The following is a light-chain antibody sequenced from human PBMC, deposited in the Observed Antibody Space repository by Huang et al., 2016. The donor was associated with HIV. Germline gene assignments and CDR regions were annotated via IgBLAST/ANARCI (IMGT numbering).Light chain of an antibody. Sequence: DIVLTQSPATLSLSPGERATLSCRASQSVNTFLAWYQHKPGQEPRLLIYEAANRATGILARFSGSGSGTAVTLTISSRVPEDFAVYYCQQRCSRPLTFGGGTKVEIK. CDR3: QQRCSRPLT. CDR1: QSVNTF. CDR2: EAA. V-gene: IGKV3-11*01. J-gene: IGKJ4*01.